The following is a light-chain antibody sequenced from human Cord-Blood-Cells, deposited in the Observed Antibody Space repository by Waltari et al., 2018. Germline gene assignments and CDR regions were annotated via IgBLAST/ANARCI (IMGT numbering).Light chain of an antibody. CDR3: AAWDDSLNGWV. V-gene: IGLV1-36*01. Sequence: QSVLTQPPSVSEAPRQRVTISCSGSSSNIGNNAVTWYQQLPGKAPKLLIYYDDLLPSGVSDRFSGSKSGTSASRAVSGLQSEDEADYYCAAWDDSLNGWVFGGGTKRTVL. J-gene: IGLJ3*02. CDR2: YDD. CDR1: SSNIGNNA.